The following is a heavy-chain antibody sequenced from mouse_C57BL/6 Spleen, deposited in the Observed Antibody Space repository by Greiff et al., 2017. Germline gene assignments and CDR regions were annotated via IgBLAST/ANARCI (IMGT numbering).Heavy chain of an antibody. CDR1: GYTFTSYW. D-gene: IGHD4-1*01. J-gene: IGHJ1*03. Sequence: QVQLQQPGAELVKPGASVKMSCKASGYTFTSYWITWVKQRPGQGLEWIGDIYPGSGSTNYNEKFKSKATLTVDTSSSTAYMQLSGLTSEDSAVYYCARGETGYFDVWGTGTTVTVSS. V-gene: IGHV1-55*01. CDR3: ARGETGYFDV. CDR2: IYPGSGST.